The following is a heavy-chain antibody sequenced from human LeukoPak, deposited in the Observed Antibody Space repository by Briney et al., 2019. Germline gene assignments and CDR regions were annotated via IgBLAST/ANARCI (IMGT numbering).Heavy chain of an antibody. J-gene: IGHJ5*02. CDR3: ARDLERDIVVVPAAIGGNWFDP. D-gene: IGHD2-2*02. CDR1: GFTFSSYS. V-gene: IGHV3-21*01. CDR2: ISSSSSYI. Sequence: PGGSLRLSCAASGFTFSSYSMNWVRQAPGKGLEWVSSISSSSSYIYYADSVKGRFTISRDNAKNSLYLQMNSLRAEDTAVYYCARDLERDIVVVPAAIGGNWFDPWGQGTLVTVSS.